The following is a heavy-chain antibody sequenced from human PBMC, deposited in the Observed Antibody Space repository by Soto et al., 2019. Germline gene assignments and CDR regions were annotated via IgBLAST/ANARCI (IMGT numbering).Heavy chain of an antibody. V-gene: IGHV1-3*01. J-gene: IGHJ4*02. Sequence: QVQLVQSGAEVKKPGASVKVSCKASGYTFTSYAMHWVRQAPGQRLEWMGWINAGNGNTKYSQKFQGRVTITRDTSASTADMELSSLRSEDTAVYYCARGYCSGGSCQNLDYWGQGTLVTVSS. CDR3: ARGYCSGGSCQNLDY. D-gene: IGHD2-15*01. CDR1: GYTFTSYA. CDR2: INAGNGNT.